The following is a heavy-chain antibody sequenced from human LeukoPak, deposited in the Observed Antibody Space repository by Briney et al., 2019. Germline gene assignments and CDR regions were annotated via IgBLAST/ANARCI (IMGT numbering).Heavy chain of an antibody. Sequence: GGSLRLSCVASGLTLSNFWMTWVRQAPGKGLEWVATINQDGGEKYYVDSVKGRLIVSRDNAKSSVYLQMDSLRVEEAAVYSCVRGHLWLENWGQGTLVTVSS. CDR1: GLTLSNFW. CDR3: VRGHLWLEN. J-gene: IGHJ4*02. CDR2: INQDGGEK. D-gene: IGHD3-3*02. V-gene: IGHV3-7*03.